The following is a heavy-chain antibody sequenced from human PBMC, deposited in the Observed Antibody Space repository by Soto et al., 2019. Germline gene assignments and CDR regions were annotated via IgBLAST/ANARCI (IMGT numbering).Heavy chain of an antibody. J-gene: IGHJ6*02. V-gene: IGHV3-53*02. CDR1: GFTVSTNY. CDR2: VYAGGST. Sequence: EVQLVETGGGLIQPGGSLRLSCAASGFTVSTNYMSWVRQAPGKGLEWVSVVYAGGSTYYADSVKGRFTISRDNSKNTVYLQMNSLRAEDTAVYYCARGRQPDYYSYYGMDVWGQGPTVTVSS. D-gene: IGHD5-18*01. CDR3: ARGRQPDYYSYYGMDV.